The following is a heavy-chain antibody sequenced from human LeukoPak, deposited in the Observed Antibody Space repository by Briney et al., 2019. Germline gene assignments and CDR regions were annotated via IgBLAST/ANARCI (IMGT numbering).Heavy chain of an antibody. J-gene: IGHJ4*02. Sequence: GGSLRLSCAASGFTFSSYAKHWVRQAPGKGLEWVAVISYDGSNKYYADSVKGRFTISRDNSKNTLYLQMNSLRAEDTAVYYCARDGDHCSSTSCLGYWGQGTLVTVSS. V-gene: IGHV3-30-3*01. CDR2: ISYDGSNK. CDR1: GFTFSSYA. D-gene: IGHD2-2*01. CDR3: ARDGDHCSSTSCLGY.